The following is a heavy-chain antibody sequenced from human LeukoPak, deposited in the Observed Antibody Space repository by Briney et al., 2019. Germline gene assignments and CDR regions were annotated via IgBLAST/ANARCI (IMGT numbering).Heavy chain of an antibody. Sequence: GSLRLSCAASGFTFSSYAMHWVRQAPGKGLEWVAIISYDGINKYYADSVKGRFTISRDNSKNTLYLQMNSLRAEDTAVYYCAKDNYYDSSGVDAFDIWGQGTMVTVSS. V-gene: IGHV3-30*04. D-gene: IGHD3-22*01. CDR2: ISYDGINK. J-gene: IGHJ3*02. CDR1: GFTFSSYA. CDR3: AKDNYYDSSGVDAFDI.